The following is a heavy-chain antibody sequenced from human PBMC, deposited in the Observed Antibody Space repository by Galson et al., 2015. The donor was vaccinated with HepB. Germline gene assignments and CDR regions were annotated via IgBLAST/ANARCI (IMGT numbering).Heavy chain of an antibody. D-gene: IGHD3-9*01. V-gene: IGHV1-69*13. J-gene: IGHJ6*02. CDR2: IIPIFGTA. Sequence: SVKVSCKASGGTFSSYAISWVRQAPGQGLEWMGGIIPIFGTANYAQKFQGRVTITADESTSTAYMELSSLRAEDTAVYYCARDINYYDILTPWGMDVWGQGTTVTVSS. CDR3: ARDINYYDILTPWGMDV. CDR1: GGTFSSYA.